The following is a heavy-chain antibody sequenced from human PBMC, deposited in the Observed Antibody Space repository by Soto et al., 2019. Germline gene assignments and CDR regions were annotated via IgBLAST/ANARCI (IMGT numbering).Heavy chain of an antibody. CDR3: TRGIASSSLVTFDV. CDR2: ISSTSTNI. Sequence: GGSLRLSCAASGFTFSSYIMHWVRQAPGQGLEWIATISSTSTNIYYADSVKGRITISRDNPKNSLSLQMDSLRREDTAVYYCTRGIASSSLVTFDVWGQGTMVTVSS. D-gene: IGHD2-21*01. J-gene: IGHJ3*01. CDR1: GFTFSSYI. V-gene: IGHV3-21*01.